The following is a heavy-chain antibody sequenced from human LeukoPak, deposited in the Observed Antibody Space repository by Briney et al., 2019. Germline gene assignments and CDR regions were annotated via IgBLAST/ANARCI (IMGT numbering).Heavy chain of an antibody. V-gene: IGHV4-39*01. J-gene: IGHJ4*02. CDR1: GGSISSSSYY. Sequence: SETLSLTCTVSGGSISSSSYYWGWIRQPPGQGLEWIGSIYYSGSTYYHPSLKSRVTISVDTSKNQFSLKLSSVTAADTAVYYCAAESGSYISAFDYWGQGTLVTVSS. CDR3: AAESGSYISAFDY. D-gene: IGHD1-26*01. CDR2: IYYSGST.